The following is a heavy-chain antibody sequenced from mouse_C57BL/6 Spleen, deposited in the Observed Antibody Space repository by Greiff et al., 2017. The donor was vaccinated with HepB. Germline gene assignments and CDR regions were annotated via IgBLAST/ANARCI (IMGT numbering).Heavy chain of an antibody. V-gene: IGHV5-17*01. CDR3: ARAPYGSPFDY. D-gene: IGHD1-1*01. CDR2: ISSGSSTI. J-gene: IGHJ2*01. Sequence: EVQLQESGGGLVKPGGSLKLSCAASGFTFSDYGMHWVRQAPEKGLEWVAYISSGSSTIYYADTVKGRFTISRDNAKNTLFLQMTSLRSEDTAMYYCARAPYGSPFDYWGQGTTLTVSS. CDR1: GFTFSDYG.